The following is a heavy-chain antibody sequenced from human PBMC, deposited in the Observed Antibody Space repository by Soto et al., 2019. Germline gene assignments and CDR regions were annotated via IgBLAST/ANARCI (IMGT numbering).Heavy chain of an antibody. CDR3: TTFGVVIPLGAFDI. CDR1: GFTFSNAW. J-gene: IGHJ3*02. Sequence: GGSLRLSCAASGFTFSNAWMSWVRQAPGKGLEWVGRIKSKTDGGTTDYAAPVKGRFTISRDNSKNTLYLQMNSLKTEDTAVYYCTTFGVVIPLGAFDIWGQGTMVTVSS. V-gene: IGHV3-15*01. D-gene: IGHD3-3*01. CDR2: IKSKTDGGTT.